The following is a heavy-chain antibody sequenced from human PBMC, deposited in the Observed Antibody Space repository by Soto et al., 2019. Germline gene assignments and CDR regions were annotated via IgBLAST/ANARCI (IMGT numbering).Heavy chain of an antibody. V-gene: IGHV4-61*01. J-gene: IGHJ3*02. CDR3: ARDLRSGAHDVLDI. CDR2: IYYSGSA. CDR1: GGPISRGSYY. Sequence: SSETLSLTCTVSGGPISRGSYYWTWIRQTPGKGLEWIGYIYYSGSAIYNPSLKSRLTISIDTSKKQFTLNITSATAADSAIYYCARDLRSGAHDVLDIWGRGAMVTVSS. D-gene: IGHD7-27*01.